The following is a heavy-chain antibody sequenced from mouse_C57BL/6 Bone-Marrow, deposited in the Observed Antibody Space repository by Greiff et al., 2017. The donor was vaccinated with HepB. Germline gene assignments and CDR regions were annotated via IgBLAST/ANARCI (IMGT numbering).Heavy chain of an antibody. D-gene: IGHD1-1*01. CDR3: ARRAPYYGSSYGYFDV. J-gene: IGHJ1*03. V-gene: IGHV1-82*01. CDR1: GYAFSSSW. CDR2: IYPGDGDT. Sequence: QVQLQQSGPELVKPGASVKISCKASGYAFSSSWLNWVKQRPGKGLEWIGRIYPGDGDTNDNGKFKGKATLTADKSSSTAYMQLSSLTAEDSAVYFCARRAPYYGSSYGYFDVWGTGTTVTVSS.